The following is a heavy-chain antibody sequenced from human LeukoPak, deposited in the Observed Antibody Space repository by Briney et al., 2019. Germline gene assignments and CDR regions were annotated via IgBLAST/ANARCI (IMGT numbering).Heavy chain of an antibody. V-gene: IGHV3-23*01. CDR2: ISGSGGST. Sequence: GGSLRLSCAASGFTFRSYAMSWVRQAPGKGLEWVSAISGSGGSTYYADSVKGRFTISRDNSKNTLYLQMNSLRAEDTAVYYCAKAVYSYGYIFDYWGQGTLVTVSS. D-gene: IGHD5-18*01. CDR3: AKAVYSYGYIFDY. CDR1: GFTFRSYA. J-gene: IGHJ4*02.